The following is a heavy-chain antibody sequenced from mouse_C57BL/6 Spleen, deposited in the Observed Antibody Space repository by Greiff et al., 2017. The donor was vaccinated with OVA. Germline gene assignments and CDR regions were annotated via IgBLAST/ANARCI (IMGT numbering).Heavy chain of an antibody. D-gene: IGHD2-1*01. CDR2: IDPEDGDT. CDR1: GFNIKDYY. V-gene: IGHV14-1*01. J-gene: IGHJ2*01. CDR3: TFIYYGNYVYFDY. Sequence: EVQLQQSGAELVRPGASVKLSCTASGFNIKDYYMHWVKQRPEQGLEWIGRIDPEDGDTEYAPKFQGKATMTADTSSNTAYLQLSSLTSEDTAVYYCTFIYYGNYVYFDYWGQGTTLTVSS.